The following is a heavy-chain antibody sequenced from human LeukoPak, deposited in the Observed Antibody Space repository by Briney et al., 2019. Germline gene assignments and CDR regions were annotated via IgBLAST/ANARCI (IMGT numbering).Heavy chain of an antibody. CDR1: GYTFTGYY. D-gene: IGHD4-17*01. Sequence: ASVTVSCKASGYTFTGYYMHWVRQAPGQGLEWMGWINPKSGGTNYAQKFQGRVTMTRDTSISTAYMELSRLRSDDTAVYHCARDVAVTLSYYFYFGMDVWGQGTTVTVSS. CDR3: ARDVAVTLSYYFYFGMDV. J-gene: IGHJ6*02. CDR2: INPKSGGT. V-gene: IGHV1-2*02.